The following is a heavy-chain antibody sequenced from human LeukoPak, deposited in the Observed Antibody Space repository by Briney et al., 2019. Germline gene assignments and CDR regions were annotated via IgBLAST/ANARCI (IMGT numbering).Heavy chain of an antibody. V-gene: IGHV3-21*01. D-gene: IGHD3-3*01. J-gene: IGHJ6*03. CDR3: AREDQTTIFGVVKDYYYYYYMDV. CDR2: ISSSSSYI. Sequence: GGSLRLSCAASGFTFSSYSMNWVRQAPGKGLEWVSSISSSSSYIYYADSVKGRFTISRDNAKNSLYLQMNSLRAEDTAVYYCAREDQTTIFGVVKDYYYYYYMDVWGKGTTVTVSS. CDR1: GFTFSSYS.